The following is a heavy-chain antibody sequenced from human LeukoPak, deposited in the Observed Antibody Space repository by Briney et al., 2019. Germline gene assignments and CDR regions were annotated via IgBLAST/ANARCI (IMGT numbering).Heavy chain of an antibody. J-gene: IGHJ4*02. CDR3: ARTLNVGTLDS. Sequence: SETLSLTCTVSGGSISNYYWSWIRQPPGKGLEWIAYIYYSGRTNYNPSLKSRVTISVDTSKNQFSLKVSSVTAADTALYYCARTLNVGTLDSWGQGTLVTVSS. CDR1: GGSISNYY. V-gene: IGHV4-59*01. D-gene: IGHD1-1*01. CDR2: IYYSGRT.